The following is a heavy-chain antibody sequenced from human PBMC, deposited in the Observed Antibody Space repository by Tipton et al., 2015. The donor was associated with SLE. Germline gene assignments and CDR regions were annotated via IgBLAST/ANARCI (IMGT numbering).Heavy chain of an antibody. D-gene: IGHD6-19*01. J-gene: IGHJ4*02. CDR1: GFTFSSYA. CDR3: ARDDSGWYDY. Sequence: RSLRLSCAASGFTFSSYAMHWVRQAPGKGLEWVAVISYDGSNKYYADSVKGRFTISRDNSKNTLYLQMNSLRAEDTAVYYCARDDSGWYDYWGQGTLVTVSS. V-gene: IGHV3-30*04. CDR2: ISYDGSNK.